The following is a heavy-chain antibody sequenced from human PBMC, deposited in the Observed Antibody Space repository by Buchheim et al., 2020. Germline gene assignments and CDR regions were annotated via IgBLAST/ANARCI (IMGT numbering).Heavy chain of an antibody. CDR2: ISYDGSNK. Sequence: QVQLVESGGGVVQPGRSLRLSCAASGFTFSSYGMHWVRQAPGKGLEWVAVISYDGSNKYYADSVKGRFTISRDNSKNTLYLQMNSLRAEDAAVYYCAKSRPSSGYYVADYYYSRDVWGQGTT. J-gene: IGHJ6*02. D-gene: IGHD3-22*01. CDR1: GFTFSSYG. V-gene: IGHV3-30*18. CDR3: AKSRPSSGYYVADYYYSRDV.